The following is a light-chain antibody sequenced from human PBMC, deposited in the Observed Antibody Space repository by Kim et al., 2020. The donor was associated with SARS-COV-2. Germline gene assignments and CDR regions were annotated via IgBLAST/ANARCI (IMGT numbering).Light chain of an antibody. CDR1: ESISSY. J-gene: IGKJ2*01. Sequence: ESVGGRVTITCRASESISSYLNWYQQKPGKAPKLMIYAASSLQSGVPSRFSGSGSGTDFTLTISSLQPEDFATYYCQQSYSTPPYTFGQGTKLEI. CDR2: AAS. CDR3: QQSYSTPPYT. V-gene: IGKV1-39*01.